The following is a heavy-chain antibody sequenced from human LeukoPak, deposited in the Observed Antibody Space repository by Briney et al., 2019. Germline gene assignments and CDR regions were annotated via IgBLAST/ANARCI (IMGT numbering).Heavy chain of an antibody. Sequence: SVKVSCKASGGTFSSYAISWVRQAPGQGLEWMGGIIPIFGTANYAQKFQGRVTITTDESTSTAYMELSSLRSEDTAVYYCARKFCSGGSCYDDYGDFIGSGAFDIWGQGTMVTVS. CDR2: IIPIFGTA. J-gene: IGHJ3*02. CDR1: GGTFSSYA. D-gene: IGHD2-15*01. CDR3: ARKFCSGGSCYDDYGDFIGSGAFDI. V-gene: IGHV1-69*05.